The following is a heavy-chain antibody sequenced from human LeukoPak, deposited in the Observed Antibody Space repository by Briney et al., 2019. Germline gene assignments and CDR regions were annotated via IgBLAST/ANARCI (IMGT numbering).Heavy chain of an antibody. D-gene: IGHD3-10*01. CDR1: GGSISSHY. V-gene: IGHV4-59*11. CDR2: IYYSGTT. Sequence: PSETLSLTCTVSGGSISSHYWSWLRQPPAKGLEWIGYIYYSGTTSYNPSLESRVTMSVDTSKNQFSLKLSSMTAADTAVYYCTGDDYGGAGTTYPVIWGQGTMVTVSS. CDR3: TGDDYGGAGTTYPVI. J-gene: IGHJ3*02.